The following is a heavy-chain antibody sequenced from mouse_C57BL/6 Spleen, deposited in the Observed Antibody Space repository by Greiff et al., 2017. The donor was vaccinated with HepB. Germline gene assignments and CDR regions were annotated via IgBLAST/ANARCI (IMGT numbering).Heavy chain of an antibody. CDR1: GYAFSSSW. J-gene: IGHJ2*01. CDR2: IYPGDGDT. Sequence: VKLQESGPELVKPGASVKISCKASGYAFSSSWMNWVKQRPGKGLEWIGRIYPGDGDTNYNGKFKGKATLTADKSSSTAYMQLSSLTSEDSAVYFCARTTVVGGYFDYWGQGTTLTVSS. V-gene: IGHV1-82*01. D-gene: IGHD1-1*01. CDR3: ARTTVVGGYFDY.